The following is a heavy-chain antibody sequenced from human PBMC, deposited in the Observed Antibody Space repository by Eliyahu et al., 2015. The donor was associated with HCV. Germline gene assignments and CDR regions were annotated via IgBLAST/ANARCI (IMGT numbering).Heavy chain of an antibody. CDR3: ASGGGGIAVAGTGGWFDP. CDR1: GGSIXPSY. CDR2: IHYSGST. V-gene: IGHV4-59*01. Sequence: QVQLQESGPGLVKPSETLSLTCTVXGGSIXPSYWXWIRQPPGKGLEWIGYIHYSGSTNYNPSLKSRVTISVDTSKNQLSLNLTSVTAADTAMYYCASGGGGIAVAGTGGWFDPWGQGTLVTVSS. D-gene: IGHD6-19*01. J-gene: IGHJ5*02.